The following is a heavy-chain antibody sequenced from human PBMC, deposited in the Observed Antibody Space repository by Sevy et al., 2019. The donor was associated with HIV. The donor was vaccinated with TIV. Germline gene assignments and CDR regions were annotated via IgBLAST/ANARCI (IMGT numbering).Heavy chain of an antibody. J-gene: IGHJ4*02. V-gene: IGHV4-39*01. D-gene: IGHD1-26*01. Sequence: SETLSLTCTVSGGSISSSSYYWGWIRQPPGKGLEWIGSIYYSGSTYYNPSLKSRVTISVDTSKNQFSLKLSSVTAADTAVYYCARGKRVGQIDYWGQGTLLTVSS. CDR3: ARGKRVGQIDY. CDR1: GGSISSSSYY. CDR2: IYYSGST.